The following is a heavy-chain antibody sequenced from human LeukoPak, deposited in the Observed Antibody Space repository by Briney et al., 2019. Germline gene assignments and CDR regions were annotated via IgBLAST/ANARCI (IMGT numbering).Heavy chain of an antibody. Sequence: SETLSLTCTVSSGSISGHYWSWIRQSPGRGLEWIGNIYTSGITKYNPSLNSRVTISIDTSKNRFSLKVTSMTAADTAIYYCARQAQGGTDNHFGPWGRGILGPGSS. J-gene: IGHJ5*02. D-gene: IGHD1-14*01. V-gene: IGHV4-4*09. CDR3: ARQAQGGTDNHFGP. CDR1: SGSISGHY. CDR2: IYTSGIT.